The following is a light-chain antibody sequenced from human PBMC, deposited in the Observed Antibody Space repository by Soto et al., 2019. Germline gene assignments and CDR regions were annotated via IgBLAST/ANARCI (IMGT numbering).Light chain of an antibody. Sequence: PGKRATLSCRASQSVRSNYLAWYQQKPGQAPRLLIYGASSRATGIPDRFSGSGSGTDFTLTISRLEPEDFAVYYCQQYGTSPFAFGPGTKVDIK. J-gene: IGKJ3*01. CDR1: QSVRSNY. V-gene: IGKV3-20*01. CDR2: GAS. CDR3: QQYGTSPFA.